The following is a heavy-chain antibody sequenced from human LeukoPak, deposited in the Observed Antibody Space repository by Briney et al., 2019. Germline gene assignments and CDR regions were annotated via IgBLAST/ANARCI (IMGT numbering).Heavy chain of an antibody. V-gene: IGHV4-59*11. Sequence: SETLSLTCTVSCGSISSQYWSWIRQPPGKGLEWIGYIYYSGSTSYNPSLKSRVTISVDTSKNQFSLRLSSVTAADTAVYYCARDIISEYSSSHSHFDPWDQGTLVTVSS. D-gene: IGHD6-6*01. J-gene: IGHJ5*02. CDR2: IYYSGST. CDR1: CGSISSQY. CDR3: ARDIISEYSSSHSHFDP.